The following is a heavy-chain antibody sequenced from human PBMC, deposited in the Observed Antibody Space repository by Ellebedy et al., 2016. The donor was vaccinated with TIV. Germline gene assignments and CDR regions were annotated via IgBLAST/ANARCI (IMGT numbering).Heavy chain of an antibody. CDR2: INAGNGNT. J-gene: IGHJ6*03. V-gene: IGHV1-3*01. CDR3: ARVSGYQPTHYYYYMDV. CDR1: GYTFTSYA. Sequence: ASVKVSCXASGYTFTSYAMHWVRQAPGQRLEWMGWINAGNGNTKYSQKFQGRVTITRDTSASTAYMELSSLRSEDTAVYYCARVSGYQPTHYYYYMDVWGKGTTVTVSS. D-gene: IGHD6-13*01.